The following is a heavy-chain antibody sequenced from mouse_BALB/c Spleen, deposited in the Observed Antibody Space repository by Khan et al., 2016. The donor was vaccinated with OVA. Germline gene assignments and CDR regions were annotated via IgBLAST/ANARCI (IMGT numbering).Heavy chain of an antibody. CDR3: ARYDYDYDGAFAY. CDR1: GDSITSGY. Sequence: EVQLQESGPSLVKPSQTLSLTCSVTGDSITSGYWNWIRKFPGNKLEYMGYISYSGSTYYNPSLKSRISITRDTSKNKYYLQLNSVTTEDTDTYYWARYDYDYDGAFAYWGQGTLVTVSA. CDR2: ISYSGST. D-gene: IGHD2-4*01. J-gene: IGHJ3*01. V-gene: IGHV3-8*02.